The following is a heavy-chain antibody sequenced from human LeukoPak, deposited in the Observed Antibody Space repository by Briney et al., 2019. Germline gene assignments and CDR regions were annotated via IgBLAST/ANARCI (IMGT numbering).Heavy chain of an antibody. CDR1: GGSISSYY. D-gene: IGHD3-22*01. CDR2: IYYSGST. CDR3: MIHVVATSSGYYPY. Sequence: SETLSLTCSVSGGSISSYYWCWVRQPPGKGLEWIGYIYYSGSTNYNPSLKSRVTISVDPSKIQFSLILSSVTAADTAAYYYMIHVVATSSGYYPYWGQRTLVTVSS. V-gene: IGHV4-59*08. J-gene: IGHJ4*02.